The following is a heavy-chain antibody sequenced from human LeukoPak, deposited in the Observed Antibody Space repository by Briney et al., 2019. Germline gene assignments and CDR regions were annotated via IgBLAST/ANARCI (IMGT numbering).Heavy chain of an antibody. V-gene: IGHV4-34*01. J-gene: IGHJ5*02. Sequence: SETLSLTCAVYGGSFSGYYWSWIRQPPGKGLEWIGEINHSGSTNYNPSLKSRVTISVDTSENQFSLKLSSVTAADTAVYYCASAFGPTGHNWFDPWGQGTLVTVSS. CDR1: GGSFSGYY. CDR3: ASAFGPTGHNWFDP. D-gene: IGHD3/OR15-3a*01. CDR2: INHSGST.